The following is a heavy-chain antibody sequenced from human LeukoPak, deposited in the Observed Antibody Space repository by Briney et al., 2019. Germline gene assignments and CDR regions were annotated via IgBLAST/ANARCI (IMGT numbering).Heavy chain of an antibody. CDR2: MNPNSGNT. V-gene: IGHV1-8*02. CDR1: GYTFTGYY. CDR3: ARGGYYYDSSGRPLGDY. J-gene: IGHJ4*02. D-gene: IGHD3-22*01. Sequence: ASVKVSCKASGYTFTGYYMHWVRQAPGQGLEWMGWMNPNSGNTGYAQKFQGRVTMTRNTSISTAYMELSSLRSEDTAVYYCARGGYYYDSSGRPLGDYWGQGTLVTVSS.